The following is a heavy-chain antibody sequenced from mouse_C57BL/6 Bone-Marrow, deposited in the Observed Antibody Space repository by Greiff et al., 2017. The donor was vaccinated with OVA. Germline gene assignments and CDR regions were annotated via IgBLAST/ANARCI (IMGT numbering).Heavy chain of an antibody. D-gene: IGHD1-1*01. V-gene: IGHV14-3*01. Sequence: EVQLVESVAELVRPGASVKLSCTASGFNIKNTYMHWVKQRPEQGLEWIGRIDPANGNTKYAPKFQGKATITADTSSNTAYLQLSSLTSEDTAIYYCARSPVVAPYAMDYWGQGTSVTVSS. CDR1: GFNIKNTY. CDR3: ARSPVVAPYAMDY. J-gene: IGHJ4*01. CDR2: IDPANGNT.